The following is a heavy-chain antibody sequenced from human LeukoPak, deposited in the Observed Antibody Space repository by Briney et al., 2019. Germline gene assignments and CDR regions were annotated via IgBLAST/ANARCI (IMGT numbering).Heavy chain of an antibody. V-gene: IGHV4-34*01. CDR1: SGSFSGYY. Sequence: SETLSLTCAVYSGSFSGYYWSWIRQPPGKGLEWIGEIYHSGNTNYNPSLKSRVTISVDTSKNQFSLKLSSVTAADTAVYYCARGFATMVRGVVLDFWGQGTLVTVSS. D-gene: IGHD3-10*01. J-gene: IGHJ4*02. CDR3: ARGFATMVRGVVLDF. CDR2: IYHSGNT.